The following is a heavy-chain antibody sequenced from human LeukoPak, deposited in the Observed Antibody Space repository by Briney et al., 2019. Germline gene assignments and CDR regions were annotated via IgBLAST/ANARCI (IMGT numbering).Heavy chain of an antibody. CDR3: ARGSSGSYGHYYYMDV. D-gene: IGHD1-26*01. Sequence: SQTLSLTCTVSGGSISSGSYYWSWIRQPAGKGLEWIGRIYTSGSTNYNPSLKSRVTISVDTSKNQFSLKLSSVTAADTAVYYCARGSSGSYGHYYYMDVWGKGTTVTVSS. CDR2: IYTSGST. CDR1: GGSISSGSYY. V-gene: IGHV4-61*02. J-gene: IGHJ6*03.